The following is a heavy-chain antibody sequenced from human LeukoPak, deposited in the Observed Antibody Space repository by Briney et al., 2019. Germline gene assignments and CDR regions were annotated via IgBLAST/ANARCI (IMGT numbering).Heavy chain of an antibody. D-gene: IGHD5-18*01. CDR1: GDSISSSSYY. V-gene: IGHV4-39*01. J-gene: IGHJ3*02. Sequence: SETLSLTCTVSGDSISSSSYYWGWIRQPPGKGLEWIGSIYYSGSTYYNPFLKSRVTISVDTSKNQFSLKLSSVTAADTAVYYCASTGYSYAVNEIHAFDIWGQGTMVTVSS. CDR3: ASTGYSYAVNEIHAFDI. CDR2: IYYSGST.